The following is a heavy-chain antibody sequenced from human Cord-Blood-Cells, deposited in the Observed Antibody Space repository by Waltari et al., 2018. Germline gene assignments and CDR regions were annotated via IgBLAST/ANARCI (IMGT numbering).Heavy chain of an antibody. Sequence: QVQLQQSGPGLVKPSQTLSLTCAISGDSVSSNSAAWNWIRQSPSRGLEWLGRTYYRSKWYNDYAGSVKSQITINPDTSKNQFTLQLNSVTPGDTVFYYGARGGKGGTAGAFDIWGQGTMVTVSS. CDR2: TYYRSKWYN. CDR3: ARGGKGGTAGAFDI. V-gene: IGHV6-1*01. J-gene: IGHJ3*02. CDR1: GDSVSSNSAA. D-gene: IGHD3-16*01.